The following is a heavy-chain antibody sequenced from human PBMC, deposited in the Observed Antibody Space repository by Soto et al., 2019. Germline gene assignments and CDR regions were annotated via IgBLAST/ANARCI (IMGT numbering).Heavy chain of an antibody. V-gene: IGHV4-30-4*01. Sequence: PSETLSLTCTVSGGSISSGDYYWSWIRQPPGKGLEWIGYIYYSGSTYYNPSLKSRVTISVDTSKNQFSLKLGSVTAADTAVYYCARTIADSSGYYMYWFDPWGQGTQVTVSS. D-gene: IGHD3-22*01. CDR1: GGSISSGDYY. CDR2: IYYSGST. J-gene: IGHJ5*02. CDR3: ARTIADSSGYYMYWFDP.